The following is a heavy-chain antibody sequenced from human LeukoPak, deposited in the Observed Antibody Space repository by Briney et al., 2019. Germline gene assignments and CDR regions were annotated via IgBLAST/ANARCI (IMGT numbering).Heavy chain of an antibody. CDR3: ARDGREGATDFDY. Sequence: ASVKVSCKASGYTFTGYYMHWVRQAPGQGLEWMGRINPNSGGTNYAQKCQGRVTMTRDTSISTAYMELSRLRSDDTAVYYCARDGREGATDFDYWGQGTLVTVSS. CDR1: GYTFTGYY. D-gene: IGHD1-26*01. CDR2: INPNSGGT. V-gene: IGHV1-2*06. J-gene: IGHJ4*02.